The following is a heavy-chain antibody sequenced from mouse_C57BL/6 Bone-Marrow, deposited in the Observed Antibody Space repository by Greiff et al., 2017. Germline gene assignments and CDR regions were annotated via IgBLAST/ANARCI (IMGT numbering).Heavy chain of an antibody. Sequence: EVQLQQSGPELVKPGASVKIPCKASGYTFTDYNMDWVKQSHGKSLEWIGDINPNNGGTIYNQKFKGKATLTVDKSSSTAYMELRSLTSEDTAVYYCAREITDLYWYFDVWGTGTTVTVSS. CDR3: AREITDLYWYFDV. J-gene: IGHJ1*03. D-gene: IGHD2-4*01. CDR1: GYTFTDYN. V-gene: IGHV1-18*01. CDR2: INPNNGGT.